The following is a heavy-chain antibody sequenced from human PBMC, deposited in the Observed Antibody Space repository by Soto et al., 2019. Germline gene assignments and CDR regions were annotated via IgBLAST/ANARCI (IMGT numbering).Heavy chain of an antibody. CDR1: GGSFSGYY. CDR3: ARVHGGAYYYYYYGMDV. D-gene: IGHD4-17*01. Sequence: PSETLSLTCAVYGGSFSGYYWSWIRQPPGKGLEWIGEINHSGSTNYNPSLKSRVTISVDTSKNQFSLKLSSVTAADTAVYYCARVHGGAYYYYYYGMDVWGQGTTVTVSS. J-gene: IGHJ6*02. CDR2: INHSGST. V-gene: IGHV4-34*01.